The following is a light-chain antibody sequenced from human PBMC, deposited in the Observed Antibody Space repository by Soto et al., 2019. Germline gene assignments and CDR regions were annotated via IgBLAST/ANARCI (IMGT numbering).Light chain of an antibody. CDR1: RSLSSD. CDR2: DAS. V-gene: IGKV3-15*01. Sequence: IVLMQSPATLSLSPGERATLSCRASRSLSSDYLAWYQQKPGQAPRLLFYDASTRATGIPARFSGSGSGTEFTLTINSLQSEDFAVYYCQQYNNWPRTFGQGTK. J-gene: IGKJ1*01. CDR3: QQYNNWPRT.